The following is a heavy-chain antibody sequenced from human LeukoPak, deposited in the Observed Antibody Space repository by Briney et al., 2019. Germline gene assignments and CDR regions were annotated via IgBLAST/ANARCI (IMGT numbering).Heavy chain of an antibody. CDR1: GFTLNTYA. CDR3: AKGKGTSSSSIDW. D-gene: IGHD2/OR15-2a*01. J-gene: IGHJ4*02. CDR2: IGGSGDST. V-gene: IGHV3-23*01. Sequence: GGSLRLSCAASGFTLNTYAMSWVRQAPGKGLDWVSTIGGSGDSTNYADSVKGRFTISRDNSKNMLYLQTHSLRVEDTAVYYCAKGKGTSSSSIDWWGQGTLVTVSS.